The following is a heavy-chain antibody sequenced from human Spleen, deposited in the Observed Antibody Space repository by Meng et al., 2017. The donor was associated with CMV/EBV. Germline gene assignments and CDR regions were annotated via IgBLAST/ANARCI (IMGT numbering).Heavy chain of an antibody. CDR3: ARDLLSTLGVAPDPVDY. CDR1: GYSFTKYG. CDR2: ISGYTGNT. V-gene: IGHV1-18*01. J-gene: IGHJ4*02. D-gene: IGHD3-3*01. Sequence: ASVKVSCKASGYSFTKYGISWVRQAPGQGLEWMGWISGYTGNTNYAQMFQGRVTMTTDTSTSTAYMELRSLRSDDTAVYYCARDLLSTLGVAPDPVDYWGQGTLVTVSS.